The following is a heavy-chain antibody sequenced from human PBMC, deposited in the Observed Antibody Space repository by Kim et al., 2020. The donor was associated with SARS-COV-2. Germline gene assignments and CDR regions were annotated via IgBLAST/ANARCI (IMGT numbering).Heavy chain of an antibody. J-gene: IGHJ4*02. Sequence: GGSLRLSCAASGFTFSSYAMHWVRQAPGKGLEWVAVISYDGSNKYYADSVKGRFTISRDNSKNTLYLQMNSLRAEDTAVYYCARERGGLWYDYGDSLYFDYWGQGTLVTVSS. CDR2: ISYDGSNK. CDR3: ARERGGLWYDYGDSLYFDY. D-gene: IGHD4-17*01. CDR1: GFTFSSYA. V-gene: IGHV3-30-3*01.